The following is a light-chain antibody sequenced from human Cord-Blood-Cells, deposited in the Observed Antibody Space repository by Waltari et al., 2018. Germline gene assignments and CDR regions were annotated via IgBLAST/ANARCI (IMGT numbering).Light chain of an antibody. V-gene: IGLV2-23*02. CDR2: EVS. J-gene: IGLJ1*01. Sequence: QSALTQPASVSGSPGQSITISCTGTSSDVGSYNLVSWYQQHPGKAPKLMIYEVSKRPSWVSNRFSGSKSGNTASLTISGLQAEDEADYYCCSYAGSYVFGTGTKVTVL. CDR3: CSYAGSYV. CDR1: SSDVGSYNL.